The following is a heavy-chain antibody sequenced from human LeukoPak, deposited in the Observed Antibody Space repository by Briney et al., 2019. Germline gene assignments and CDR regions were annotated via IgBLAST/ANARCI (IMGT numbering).Heavy chain of an antibody. CDR3: ARESRTSGYSNFYFDY. CDR2: IHYTGST. CDR1: GVSISSYY. D-gene: IGHD3-22*01. Sequence: SETLSLTCTVSGVSISSYYWAWIRQPPGKGLEWIGYIHYTGSTNYNPSLKSRVTISVDTSKNQFSLNLSSVTAADTAVYYCARESRTSGYSNFYFDYWGQGTLVTVSS. V-gene: IGHV4-59*01. J-gene: IGHJ4*02.